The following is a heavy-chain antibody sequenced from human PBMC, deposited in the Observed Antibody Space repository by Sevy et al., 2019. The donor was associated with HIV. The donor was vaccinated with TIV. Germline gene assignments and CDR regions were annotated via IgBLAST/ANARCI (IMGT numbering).Heavy chain of an antibody. CDR2: ISYDGSNK. CDR3: ARETDSRVDIVVVPARYYYGMDV. CDR1: GFTFSSYA. J-gene: IGHJ6*02. Sequence: GGSLRLSCAASGFTFSSYAMHWVRQAPGKGLEWVAVISYDGSNKYYADSVKGRLTISRDNSKNTSYLQMNSLRAEDTAVYYCARETDSRVDIVVVPARYYYGMDVWGQGTTVTVSS. D-gene: IGHD2-2*03. V-gene: IGHV3-30*04.